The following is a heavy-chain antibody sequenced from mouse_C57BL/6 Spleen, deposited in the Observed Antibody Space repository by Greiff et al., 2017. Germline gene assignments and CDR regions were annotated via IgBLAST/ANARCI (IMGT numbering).Heavy chain of an antibody. CDR1: GFNIKDDY. Sequence: VQLKESGAELVRPGASVKLSCTASGFNIKDDYMHWVKQRPEQGLEWIGWIDPENGDTEYASKFQGKATITADTSSNTAYLQLSSLTSEDTAVYYCTTKTVVANYYAMDDWGQGTSVTVSS. V-gene: IGHV14-4*01. D-gene: IGHD1-1*01. CDR3: TTKTVVANYYAMDD. J-gene: IGHJ4*01. CDR2: IDPENGDT.